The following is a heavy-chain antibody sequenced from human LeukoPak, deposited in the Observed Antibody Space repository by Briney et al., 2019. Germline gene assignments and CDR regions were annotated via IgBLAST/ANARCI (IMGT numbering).Heavy chain of an antibody. D-gene: IGHD2-15*01. V-gene: IGHV4-34*01. J-gene: IGHJ6*03. CDR2: INHSGST. CDR1: GGSFSGDY. CDR3: ARTPGSPWAGWGYYHYMGV. Sequence: SETLSLTCAVYGGSFSGDYCRWIRQPPGKGLEWLWEINHSGSTNYNPSLKSRVTISVDTSKNQFSLKPTSVTAADTAVYYCARTPGSPWAGWGYYHYMGVWRKGSTV.